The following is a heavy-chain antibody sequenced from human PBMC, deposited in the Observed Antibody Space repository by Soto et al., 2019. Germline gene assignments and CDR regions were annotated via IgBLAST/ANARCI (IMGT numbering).Heavy chain of an antibody. CDR2: IWYDGSNK. J-gene: IGHJ4*02. D-gene: IGHD3-22*01. CDR1: GFTFSSYG. CDR3: ARDQRYYYDSSCYWPLDY. V-gene: IGHV3-33*01. Sequence: QVQLVESGGGVVQPGRSLRLSCAASGFTFSSYGMHWVRQAPGKGLEWVAVIWYDGSNKYYADSVKGRFTISRDNSKNTLYLQMNSLRAEDTAVYYCARDQRYYYDSSCYWPLDYWGQGTLVTVSS.